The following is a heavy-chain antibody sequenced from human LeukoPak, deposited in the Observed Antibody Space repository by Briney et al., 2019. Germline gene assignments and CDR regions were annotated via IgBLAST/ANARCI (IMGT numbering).Heavy chain of an antibody. CDR1: GYTFTSYG. CDR2: ISAYKGNT. J-gene: IGHJ4*02. Sequence: ASVKVSCKASGYTFTSYGISWVRQAPGQGLEWMGWISAYKGNTNCAEKLQGRVNMTTDTSTSTAYMELRSLRSDDTAVYYCARTADYYDGSGYAFYFDYWGQGTLVTVSS. CDR3: ARTADYYDGSGYAFYFDY. D-gene: IGHD3-22*01. V-gene: IGHV1-18*01.